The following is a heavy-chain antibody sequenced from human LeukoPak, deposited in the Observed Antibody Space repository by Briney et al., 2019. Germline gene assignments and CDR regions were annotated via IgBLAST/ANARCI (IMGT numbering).Heavy chain of an antibody. CDR2: IYYSGST. CDR1: GYSISSGYY. V-gene: IGHV4-38-2*02. J-gene: IGHJ4*02. CDR3: ARPGHCSGGSCYFHY. D-gene: IGHD2-15*01. Sequence: SETLSLTCTVSGYSISSGYYWGWIRQPPGKGLEWIGSIYYSGSTYYNPSLKSRVTISVDTSKNQFSLKLSSVTAADTAVYYCARPGHCSGGSCYFHYWGQGTLVTVSS.